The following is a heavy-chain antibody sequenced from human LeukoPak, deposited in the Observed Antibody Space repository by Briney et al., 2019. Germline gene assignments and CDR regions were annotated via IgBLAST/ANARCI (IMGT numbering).Heavy chain of an antibody. CDR1: GFTFSDCD. Sequence: GESLRLSCTASGFTFSDCDMNWFRQAPGKGLQWVSSISYMGDHRYYADSAKGRFTISRDNAKNSLYLQMDNLRADDTAFYYCASGGLYHWYFDLWGRGTLVTVSS. D-gene: IGHD2/OR15-2a*01. CDR3: ASGGLYHWYFDL. J-gene: IGHJ2*01. CDR2: ISYMGDHR. V-gene: IGHV3-21*06.